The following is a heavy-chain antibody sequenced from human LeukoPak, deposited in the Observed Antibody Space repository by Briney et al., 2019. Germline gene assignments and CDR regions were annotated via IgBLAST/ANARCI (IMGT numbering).Heavy chain of an antibody. V-gene: IGHV5-51*01. CDR1: GYSFTNYW. CDR2: IYPGDSDT. D-gene: IGHD3-10*01. Sequence: GESLKISCKGSGYSFTNYWIGWVRQMPGKGLEWMGIIYPGDSDTRYGPSFQGQVTISADKSISTAYLQWSSLKASDSAMYYCARHVEGITMGRGPEYYYYMDVWGKGTTVTVSS. J-gene: IGHJ6*03. CDR3: ARHVEGITMGRGPEYYYYMDV.